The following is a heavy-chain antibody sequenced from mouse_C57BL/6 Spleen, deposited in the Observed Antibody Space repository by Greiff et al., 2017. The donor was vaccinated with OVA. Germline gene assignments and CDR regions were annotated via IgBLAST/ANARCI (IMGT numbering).Heavy chain of an antibody. CDR2: IYPRSGNT. CDR3: ARRGEGEAMDY. V-gene: IGHV1-81*01. J-gene: IGHJ4*01. Sequence: VMLVESGAELARPGASVKLSCKASGYTFTSYGISWVKQRTGQGLEWIGEIYPRSGNTYYNEKFKGKATLTADKSSSTAYMELRSLTSEDSAVYFCARRGEGEAMDYWGQGTSVTVSS. CDR1: GYTFTSYG.